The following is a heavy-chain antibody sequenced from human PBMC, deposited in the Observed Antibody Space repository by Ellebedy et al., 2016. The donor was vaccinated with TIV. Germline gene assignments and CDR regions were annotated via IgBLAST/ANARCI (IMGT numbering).Heavy chain of an antibody. D-gene: IGHD4-17*01. V-gene: IGHV3-7*01. CDR3: ARDGSYGDYLSPTHAFTG. CDR1: GFSFSNYW. Sequence: GESLKISCAASGFSFSNYWMSWVRQAPGKGLEWVANINQDGSEKYYVDSVKGRFTISRDNAKNSLYLQMNSLRAEDTAVYYCARDGSYGDYLSPTHAFTGWGQGTMITVSS. J-gene: IGHJ3*01. CDR2: INQDGSEK.